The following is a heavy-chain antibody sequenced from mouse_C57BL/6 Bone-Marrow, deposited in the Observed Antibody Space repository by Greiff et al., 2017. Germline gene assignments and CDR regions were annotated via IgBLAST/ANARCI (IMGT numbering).Heavy chain of an antibody. Sequence: QVQLQQSGAELARPGASVKLSCKASGYTFTSYGISWVKQRTGQGLEWIGEIYPRSGNTYYNEKFKGKATLTADKSSSTAYMELRSLTSEDSAVYFCARSDYYYGSSPAWFAYWGQGTLVTVSA. CDR2: IYPRSGNT. D-gene: IGHD1-1*01. CDR1: GYTFTSYG. CDR3: ARSDYYYGSSPAWFAY. V-gene: IGHV1-81*01. J-gene: IGHJ3*01.